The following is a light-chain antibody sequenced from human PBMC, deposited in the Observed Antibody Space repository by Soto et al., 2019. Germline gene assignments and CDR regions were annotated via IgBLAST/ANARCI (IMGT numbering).Light chain of an antibody. Sequence: DIQMTQSPSTLSASVGDRVIITCRASQSVSSWLAWYQQKPGKAPKLLIYKASSLESGVPSRFSGSGSGTEFTLTISSLQPDDFATYYCQLYSTFGQGTKVEIK. CDR2: KAS. J-gene: IGKJ1*01. CDR1: QSVSSW. V-gene: IGKV1-5*03. CDR3: QLYST.